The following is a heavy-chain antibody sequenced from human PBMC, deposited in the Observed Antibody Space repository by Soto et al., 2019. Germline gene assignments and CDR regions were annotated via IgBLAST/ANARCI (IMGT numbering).Heavy chain of an antibody. D-gene: IGHD5-18*01. CDR3: ARVPKRGYSYGYYFGFDY. V-gene: IGHV3-7*01. Sequence: GALRLSCAASGFTFSSYWMSWVRQAPGKGLEWVANIKQDGREKYYVDSVKGRFTISRDNAKNSLYLQMNSLRAEDTAVYYCARVPKRGYSYGYYFGFDYWGQGTLVTVSS. J-gene: IGHJ4*02. CDR2: IKQDGREK. CDR1: GFTFSSYW.